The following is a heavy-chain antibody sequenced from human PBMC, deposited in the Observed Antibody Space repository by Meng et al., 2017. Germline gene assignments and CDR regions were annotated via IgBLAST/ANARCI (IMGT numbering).Heavy chain of an antibody. J-gene: IGHJ3*02. Sequence: ETLSLTCTVSGGSISSYYWSWIRQPAGKGLEWIGRIYTSGSTNYNPSLKSRVTMSVDTSKNQFSLKLSSVTAADTAVYYCARDRADYYGSGSYYLDAFDIWGQGTMVTVSS. V-gene: IGHV4-4*07. CDR3: ARDRADYYGSGSYYLDAFDI. D-gene: IGHD3-10*01. CDR2: IYTSGST. CDR1: GGSISSYY.